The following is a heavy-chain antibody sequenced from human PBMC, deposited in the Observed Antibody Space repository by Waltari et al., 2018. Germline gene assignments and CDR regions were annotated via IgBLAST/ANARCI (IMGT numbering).Heavy chain of an antibody. CDR1: GGSFSGYY. CDR3: ARGRGVAGYYYYYYMDV. D-gene: IGHD6-19*01. CDR2: INHSGST. Sequence: QVQLQQWGAGLLKPSETLSLTCAVYGGSFSGYYWSWIRQPPGKGLEWIGEINHSGSTNYNPYLKRRVTISVDTSKNQFALKLSSVTAADTAVYYCARGRGVAGYYYYYYMDVWGKGTTVTVSS. V-gene: IGHV4-34*01. J-gene: IGHJ6*03.